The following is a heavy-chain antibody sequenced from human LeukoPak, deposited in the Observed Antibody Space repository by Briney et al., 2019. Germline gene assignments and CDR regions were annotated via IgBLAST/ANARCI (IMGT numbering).Heavy chain of an antibody. CDR2: ISSSSSTI. CDR3: AKPVTIFGVVIPRY. V-gene: IGHV3-48*04. Sequence: GGSLRLSCAASGFTFSSYAMSWVRQAPGKGLEWVSYISSSSSTIYYADSVKGRFTISRDNAKNSLYLQMNSLRAEDTAVYYCAKPVTIFGVVIPRYWGQGTLVTVSS. J-gene: IGHJ4*02. D-gene: IGHD3-3*01. CDR1: GFTFSSYA.